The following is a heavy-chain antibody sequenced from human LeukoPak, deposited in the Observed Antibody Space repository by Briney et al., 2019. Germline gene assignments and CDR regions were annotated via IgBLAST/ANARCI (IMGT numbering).Heavy chain of an antibody. Sequence: SETLSLTCAVYGGSFSGYYWSWIRQPPGKGLEWIGEINHSGSTNYNPSLKSRVTISVDTSKNQFSLKLSSVTAADTAVYYCARSLVGATPPLTYWGQGTLVTVSS. CDR1: GGSFSGYY. V-gene: IGHV4-34*01. CDR2: INHSGST. J-gene: IGHJ4*02. D-gene: IGHD1-26*01. CDR3: ARSLVGATPPLTY.